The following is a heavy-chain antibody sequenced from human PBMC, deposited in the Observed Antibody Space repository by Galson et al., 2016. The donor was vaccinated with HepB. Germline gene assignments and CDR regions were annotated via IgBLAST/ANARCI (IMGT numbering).Heavy chain of an antibody. CDR1: GFTFSNYD. D-gene: IGHD2-21*01. CDR3: TRRKAYCRGGDCYSDY. CDR2: IGTTGDT. J-gene: IGHJ4*02. Sequence: SLRLSCAASGFTFSNYDMHWVRQATGQGLEWVSTIGTTGDTYYAGSVQGRFTISREDAKSSSYLQMNSLDDGDTAVYYCTRRKAYCRGGDCYSDYWGQGTLVTVSS. V-gene: IGHV3-13*01.